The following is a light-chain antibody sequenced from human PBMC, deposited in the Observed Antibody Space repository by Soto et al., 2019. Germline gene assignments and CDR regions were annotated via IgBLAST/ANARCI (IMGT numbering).Light chain of an antibody. CDR1: QSVSSN. V-gene: IGKV3-15*01. Sequence: EIVMTQSPATLSVSPGEGATLYCRASQSVSSNLAWYQQKPGQAPRLLIYGASTRATGIPARFSGSGSGTDFTLTITRLEPEDFAVYYCQQYGSSPITFGQGARLEIK. CDR2: GAS. CDR3: QQYGSSPIT. J-gene: IGKJ5*01.